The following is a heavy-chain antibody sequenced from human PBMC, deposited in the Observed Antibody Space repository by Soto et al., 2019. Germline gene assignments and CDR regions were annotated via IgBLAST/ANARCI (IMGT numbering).Heavy chain of an antibody. D-gene: IGHD1-26*01. CDR1: GYTFTSYG. Sequence: ASVKVSCKASGYTFTSYGISWVLQAPGQGLEWMGWISAYNGNTNYAQKLQGRVTMTTDTSTSTAYMELRSLRSDDTAVYYCAREPSGSYFGRRYYFDYWGQGTLVTVSS. J-gene: IGHJ4*02. CDR2: ISAYNGNT. V-gene: IGHV1-18*01. CDR3: AREPSGSYFGRRYYFDY.